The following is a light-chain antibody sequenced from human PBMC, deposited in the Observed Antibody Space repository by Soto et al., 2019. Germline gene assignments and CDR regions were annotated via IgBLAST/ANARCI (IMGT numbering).Light chain of an antibody. V-gene: IGKV1-39*01. CDR1: QSINTY. Sequence: DNQMTQSPSSLSASVGDRVTITCRASQSINTYLNWYQQKPGKAPKLLNYAASSLQSGVPSRFSGSGSGTDFTLTISSLQPEDSGTYYCQHPKWAFGQGTTVEI. J-gene: IGKJ1*01. CDR3: QHPKWA. CDR2: AAS.